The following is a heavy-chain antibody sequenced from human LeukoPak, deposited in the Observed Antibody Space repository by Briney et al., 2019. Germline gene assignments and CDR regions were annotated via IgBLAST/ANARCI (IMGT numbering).Heavy chain of an antibody. D-gene: IGHD2-15*01. CDR2: ISPSGGST. CDR3: ARQIGYCGGGSCYWYFNL. J-gene: IGHJ2*01. V-gene: IGHV1-46*01. CDR1: GYTFTGYW. Sequence: GASVKVSCKAFGYTFTGYWMHWVRQAPGQGPEWMGVISPSGGSTIYAQKFKGRVTLTRDMSTSTDYLELSSLRSEDTAVYYCARQIGYCGGGSCYWYFNLWGRGTLVTVSS.